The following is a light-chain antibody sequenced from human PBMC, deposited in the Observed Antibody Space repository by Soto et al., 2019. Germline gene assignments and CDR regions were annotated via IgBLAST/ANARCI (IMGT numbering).Light chain of an antibody. Sequence: EIVLTQSPGTLSLFPGDRALLFCGASQSIASPYVAWYQQKPGLPPRLLVSATSTRAPGIPDRFRGGGSGRDFTLTITRLEPEDSALYFCQQYSESPITFGQGTRLDIK. V-gene: IGKV3-20*01. CDR3: QQYSESPIT. J-gene: IGKJ5*01. CDR2: ATS. CDR1: QSIASPY.